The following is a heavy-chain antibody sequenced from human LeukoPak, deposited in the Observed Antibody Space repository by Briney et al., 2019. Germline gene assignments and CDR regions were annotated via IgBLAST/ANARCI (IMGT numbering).Heavy chain of an antibody. J-gene: IGHJ3*02. V-gene: IGHV5-51*01. CDR3: ARHPLHLVGATGAFDI. Sequence: GESLKISCKGSGYSFTSYWIGWVRQMPGKGLEWMGIIYPGDSDTRYSPSFQGQVTFSADKSISTTYLQWSSLKASDTAMYYCARHPLHLVGATGAFDIGGQGTMVTVSS. CDR2: IYPGDSDT. D-gene: IGHD1-26*01. CDR1: GYSFTSYW.